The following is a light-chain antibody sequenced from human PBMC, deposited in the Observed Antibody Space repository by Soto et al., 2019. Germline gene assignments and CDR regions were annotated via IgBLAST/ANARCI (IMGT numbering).Light chain of an antibody. CDR2: GAS. CDR1: QSVRSDY. J-gene: IGKJ4*01. Sequence: EIVLTQSPGTLSLSPGERATLSCRASQSVRSDYLAWYQQKFGQAPRLLIYGASSRATGIPDRFSGGGSGTDFTLTISRLEPEDFAVYYCQQFSSYPLTFGGGTKVDIK. V-gene: IGKV3-20*01. CDR3: QQFSSYPLT.